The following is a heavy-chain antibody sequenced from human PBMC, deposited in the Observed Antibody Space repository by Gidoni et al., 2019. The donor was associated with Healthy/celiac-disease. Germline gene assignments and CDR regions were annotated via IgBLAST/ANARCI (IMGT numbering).Heavy chain of an antibody. D-gene: IGHD2-15*01. V-gene: IGHV4-34*01. CDR1: GGSFSGYY. J-gene: IGHJ3*02. CDR2: INHSGST. CDR3: ARNGVVVVVAATPYAFDI. Sequence: QVQLQQWGAGLLKPSETLSLTCAVYGGSFSGYYWSWIRPPPGKGLEWIGEINHSGSTNYNPSLKSRVTISVDTSKNQFSLKLSSVTAADTAVYYCARNGVVVVVAATPYAFDIWGQGTMVTVSS.